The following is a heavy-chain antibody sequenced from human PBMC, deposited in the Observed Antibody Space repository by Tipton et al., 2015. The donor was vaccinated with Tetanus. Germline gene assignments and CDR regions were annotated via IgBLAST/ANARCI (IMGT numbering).Heavy chain of an antibody. D-gene: IGHD2-8*01. CDR3: ARGMVSWGIFPY. J-gene: IGHJ4*02. CDR2: IYYSGST. V-gene: IGHV4-61*05. CDR1: GGSISSSSYY. Sequence: TLSLTCTVSGGSISSSSYYWGWIRQPPGKGLEWIGYIYYSGSTNYNPSLKSRVTISVDTSKNQFSLKLSSVTAADTAVYYCARGMVSWGIFPYWGQGTLVTVSS.